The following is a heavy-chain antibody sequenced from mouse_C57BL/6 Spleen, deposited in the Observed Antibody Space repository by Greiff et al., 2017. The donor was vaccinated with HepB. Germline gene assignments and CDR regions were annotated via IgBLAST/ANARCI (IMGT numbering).Heavy chain of an antibody. CDR3: AREGNYYGSSHPWLDY. J-gene: IGHJ2*01. D-gene: IGHD1-1*01. Sequence: EVMLVESEGGLVQPGSSMKLSCTASGFTFSDYYMAWVRQVPEKGLEWVANINYDGSSTYYLDSLKSRFIISRDNAKNILYLQMSSLKSEDTATYYCAREGNYYGSSHPWLDYWGQGTTLTVSS. CDR2: INYDGSST. CDR1: GFTFSDYY. V-gene: IGHV5-16*01.